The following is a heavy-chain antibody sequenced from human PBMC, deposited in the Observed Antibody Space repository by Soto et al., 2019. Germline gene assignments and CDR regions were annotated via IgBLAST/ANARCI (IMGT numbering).Heavy chain of an antibody. CDR2: FSDGGSNT. V-gene: IGHV3-23*01. CDR3: AILDSSTWYTGYYFDY. D-gene: IGHD6-13*01. CDR1: GFSFSSYA. Sequence: EVQLLESGGGLVQPGGSLRLSCAASGFSFSSYAMNWVRQAPGKGLECVSAFSDGGSNTYYTDSVKGRFTISRDNSKNTVFLQMNSLRAEDTAGYYCAILDSSTWYTGYYFDYWGQGTLVTVSS. J-gene: IGHJ4*02.